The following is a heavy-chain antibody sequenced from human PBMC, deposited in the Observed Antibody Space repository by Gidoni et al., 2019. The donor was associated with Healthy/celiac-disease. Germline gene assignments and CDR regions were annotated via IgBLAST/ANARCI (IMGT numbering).Heavy chain of an antibody. CDR3: ARDLTYYYNSSGRDAFDI. CDR1: GFTFSDYY. V-gene: IGHV3-11*06. Sequence: QVQLVESGGGLFKPGGSLRLSREPFGFTFSDYYMHWIRQAPRKGLEWVSYISSSSSYTNYADSVKGRFTISRDNAKNSLYLQMNSLRAEKTAVYYCARDLTYYYNSSGRDAFDIWGQGTMVTVSS. J-gene: IGHJ3*02. D-gene: IGHD3-22*01. CDR2: ISSSSSYT.